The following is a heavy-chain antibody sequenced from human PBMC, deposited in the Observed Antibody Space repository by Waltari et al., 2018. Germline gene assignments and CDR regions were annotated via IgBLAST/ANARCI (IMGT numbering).Heavy chain of an antibody. D-gene: IGHD6-19*01. Sequence: EVQLVESGGGLVQPGGSLRLPCAASGFTFSSYWMHWVRQAPGKGLVWVSRINSEGSSTSYADSVKGRFTISRDNAKNTLYLQMNSLRAEDTAVYYCAISSGDRAVAEFWGQGTLVTVSS. CDR2: INSEGSST. V-gene: IGHV3-74*01. CDR1: GFTFSSYW. CDR3: AISSGDRAVAEF. J-gene: IGHJ4*02.